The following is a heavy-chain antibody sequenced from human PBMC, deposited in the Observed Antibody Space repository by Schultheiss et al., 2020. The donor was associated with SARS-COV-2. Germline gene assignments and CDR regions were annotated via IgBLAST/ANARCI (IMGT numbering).Heavy chain of an antibody. CDR3: ARVRGQWLVNFDY. D-gene: IGHD6-19*01. CDR1: GFTFSRYW. CDR2: IKQDGSEK. J-gene: IGHJ4*02. V-gene: IGHV3-7*03. Sequence: GESLKISCAASGFTFSRYWMSWVRQAPGKGLEWVANIKQDGSEKYYVDSVKGRFTISRDNAKNSLYLQMNSLRAEDTAVYYCARVRGQWLVNFDYWGQGTLVTVSS.